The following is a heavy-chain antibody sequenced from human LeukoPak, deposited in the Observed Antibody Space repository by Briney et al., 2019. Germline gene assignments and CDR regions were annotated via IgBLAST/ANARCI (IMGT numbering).Heavy chain of an antibody. J-gene: IGHJ5*02. CDR3: ASRTMVRAP. CDR1: GGSFSGYY. Sequence: SETLSLTCAVYGGSFSGYYWSWIRQPPGKGLEWIGEINHSGSTNYNPSLKSRVTISVDTSKNQSSLKLSSVTAADTAVYYCASRTMVRAPWGQGTLVTVSS. D-gene: IGHD3-10*01. CDR2: INHSGST. V-gene: IGHV4-34*01.